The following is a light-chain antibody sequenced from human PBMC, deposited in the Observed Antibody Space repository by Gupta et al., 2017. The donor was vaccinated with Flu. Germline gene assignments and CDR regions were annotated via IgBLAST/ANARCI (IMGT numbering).Light chain of an antibody. V-gene: IGLV1-47*01. CDR2: RNK. Sequence: QSVLTQPPSASGTPGQGVSISCFGSGYNIGGNHVYWYQQVPGTAPKLLIYRNKQRPSGVPDRFSGSKSGTSASLAISGLRSEDEADYYCATWDDSLSRVVFGGGTRLTVL. CDR1: GYNIGGNH. J-gene: IGLJ3*02. CDR3: ATWDDSLSRVV.